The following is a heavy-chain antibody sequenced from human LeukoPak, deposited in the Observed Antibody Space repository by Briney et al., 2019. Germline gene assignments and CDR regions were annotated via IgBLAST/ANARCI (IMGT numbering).Heavy chain of an antibody. CDR3: ARDPLYCSGGSCYFGGYYFDY. V-gene: IGHV3-21*01. D-gene: IGHD2-15*01. Sequence: PGGSLRLSCAASGFTFSSYRMNWVRQAPGKGLEWVSSISSSSSYIYYADSVKGRFTISRDNAKNSLYLQMNSLRAEDTAVYYCARDPLYCSGGSCYFGGYYFDYWGQGTLVTVSS. CDR1: GFTFSSYR. CDR2: ISSSSSYI. J-gene: IGHJ4*02.